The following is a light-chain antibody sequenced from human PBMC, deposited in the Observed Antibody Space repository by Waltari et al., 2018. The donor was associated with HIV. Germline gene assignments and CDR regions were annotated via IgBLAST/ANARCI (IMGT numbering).Light chain of an antibody. J-gene: IGLJ1*01. V-gene: IGLV2-11*01. CDR3: CSYAGRYSYV. CDR1: SSDVGVYDF. Sequence: QSALTQPRSLSGSPGQSVTISCTGSSSDVGVYDFVSWYQQYPGKAPKLIIFTVSKRPSGFPDRFSGSKSGNTASLTIAWLQAEDEADYHCCSYAGRYSYVFGTGTQVTVL. CDR2: TVS.